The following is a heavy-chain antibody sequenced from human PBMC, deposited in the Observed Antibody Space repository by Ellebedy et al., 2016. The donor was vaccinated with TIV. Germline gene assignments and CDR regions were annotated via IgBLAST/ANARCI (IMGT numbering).Heavy chain of an antibody. CDR3: ARDLASSGYDWDYYYYGMDV. D-gene: IGHD5-12*01. Sequence: ASVKVSXXASGYTFTSYGISWVRQAPGQGLEWMGWISAYNGNTNYAQKLQGRVTMTTDTSTSTAYMELRSLRSDDTAVYYCARDLASSGYDWDYYYYGMDVWGQGTTVTVSS. CDR2: ISAYNGNT. CDR1: GYTFTSYG. J-gene: IGHJ6*02. V-gene: IGHV1-18*01.